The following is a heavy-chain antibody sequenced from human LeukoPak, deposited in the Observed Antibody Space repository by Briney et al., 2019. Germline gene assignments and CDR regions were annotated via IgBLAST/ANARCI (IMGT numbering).Heavy chain of an antibody. V-gene: IGHV4-39*01. J-gene: IGHJ4*02. Sequence: KASETLSLTCAVYGGSFSGYYWSWIRQPPGKGLEWVGSIYYSGSTYYNPSLKSRVTISVDTSKNQFSLKLSSVTAADTAVYYCARHTGYCSSTSCYYFDYWGREPWSPSPQ. CDR2: IYYSGST. CDR1: GGSFSGYY. D-gene: IGHD2-2*01. CDR3: ARHTGYCSSTSCYYFDY.